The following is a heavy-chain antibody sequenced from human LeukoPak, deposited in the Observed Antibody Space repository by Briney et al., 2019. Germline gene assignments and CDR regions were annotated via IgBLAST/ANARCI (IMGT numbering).Heavy chain of an antibody. D-gene: IGHD6-13*01. CDR3: ARTYSSRYYYMDV. V-gene: IGHV4-4*07. J-gene: IGHJ6*03. CDR1: GDSISSYY. CDR2: IYTSGSTNY. Sequence: KPSETLSLTYTVSGDSISSYYWSWIRQPAGKGLEWIGRIYTSGSTNYNYNPSLKSRVTMSVDTSKNQFSLKLSSVTAADTAVYYCARTYSSRYYYMDVWGKGTTVTVSS.